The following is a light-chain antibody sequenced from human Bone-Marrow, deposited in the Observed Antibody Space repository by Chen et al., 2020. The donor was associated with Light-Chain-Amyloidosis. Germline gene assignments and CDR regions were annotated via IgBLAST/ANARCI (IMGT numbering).Light chain of an antibody. Sequence: QSVLTQPPSASGTPGQTVTISCSGTSSNIGSNTVHWYQQVPGAAPRLLIYPNDRRPSGVPSRFSGSKSGSSASLAISGLQSEDEADYYCAAWDDSLGGPYVFGTGTKVTVL. CDR3: AAWDDSLGGPYV. J-gene: IGLJ1*01. V-gene: IGLV1-44*01. CDR1: SSNIGSNT. CDR2: PND.